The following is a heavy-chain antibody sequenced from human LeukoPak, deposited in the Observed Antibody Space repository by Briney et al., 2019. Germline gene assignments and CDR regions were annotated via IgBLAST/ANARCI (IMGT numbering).Heavy chain of an antibody. J-gene: IGHJ4*02. CDR1: GYTFTGYY. CDR2: INPNSGGT. D-gene: IGHD1-26*01. Sequence: GASVKVSCKASGYTFTGYYMHWVRQAPGQGLEWMGWINPNSGGTNYAQKFQGRVTITTDESTSTAYMELSSLRSEDTAVYYCARDRRMEVGATDGNDYWGQGTLVTVSS. CDR3: ARDRRMEVGATDGNDY. V-gene: IGHV1-2*02.